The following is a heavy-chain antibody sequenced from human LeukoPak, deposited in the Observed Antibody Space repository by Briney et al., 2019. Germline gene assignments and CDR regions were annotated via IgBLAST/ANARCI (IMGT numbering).Heavy chain of an antibody. D-gene: IGHD6-13*01. CDR2: INHSGST. Sequence: SETLSLTCAVYGGSFSGYYWSWIRQPPGKGLEWIGEINHSGSTNYNPSLKSRVTISVDTSTNQFSLKLSSVTAADTAVYYCARGPTTYSSSWFYYYGMDVWGQGTTVTVSS. J-gene: IGHJ6*02. CDR3: ARGPTTYSSSWFYYYGMDV. CDR1: GGSFSGYY. V-gene: IGHV4-34*01.